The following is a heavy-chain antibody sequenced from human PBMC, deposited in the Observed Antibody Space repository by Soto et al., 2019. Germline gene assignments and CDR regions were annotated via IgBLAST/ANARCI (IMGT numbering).Heavy chain of an antibody. CDR2: INHSGST. V-gene: IGHV4-34*01. Sequence: SETLSLTCAVYGGSFSGYYWSWIRQPPGKGLEWIGEINHSGSTNYNPSLKSRVTISVDTSKNQFSLKLSSVTAADTAVYYCARDGVSYYYYMDVWGKGTTVTVSS. CDR3: ARDGVSYYYYMDV. CDR1: GGSFSGYY. J-gene: IGHJ6*03. D-gene: IGHD2-8*01.